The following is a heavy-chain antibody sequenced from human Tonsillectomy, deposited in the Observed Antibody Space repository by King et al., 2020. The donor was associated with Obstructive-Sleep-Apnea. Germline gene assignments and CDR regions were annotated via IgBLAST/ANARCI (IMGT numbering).Heavy chain of an antibody. V-gene: IGHV3-11*06. Sequence: VQLVESGGGLVKPGGSLRLSCAASGFTFGDYYMSWIRQAPGRGLEWISHNSSSSSFTMYADSVKGRFTISRDSAKNSLYLQMNSLRAEDTGVYFCARYCTGGSCSYSYFGLDVWGQGTTVTVSS. CDR2: NSSSSSFT. CDR3: ARYCTGGSCSYSYFGLDV. J-gene: IGHJ6*02. D-gene: IGHD2-15*01. CDR1: GFTFGDYY.